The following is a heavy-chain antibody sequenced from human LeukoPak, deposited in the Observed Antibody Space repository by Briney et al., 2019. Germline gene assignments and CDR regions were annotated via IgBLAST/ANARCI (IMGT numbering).Heavy chain of an antibody. CDR3: ARGPPDNWGSVDP. V-gene: IGHV1-69*05. Sequence: SVKVSCKASGYTFTSYAISWVRQAPGQGLEWMGGIIPIFGTANYAQKFQGRVTITTDESTSTAYMELSSLRSEDTAVYYCARGPPDNWGSVDPWGQGTLVTVSS. D-gene: IGHD7-27*01. CDR1: GYTFTSYA. CDR2: IIPIFGTA. J-gene: IGHJ5*02.